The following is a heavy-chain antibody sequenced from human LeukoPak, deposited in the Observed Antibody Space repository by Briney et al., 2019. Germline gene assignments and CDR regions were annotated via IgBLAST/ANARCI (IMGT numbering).Heavy chain of an antibody. CDR1: GGSFNGYY. D-gene: IGHD2-21*01. Sequence: PSETLSLTCAVYGGSFNGYYWSWIRQPPGKGLEWIGEINHSGSTNYNPSLKSRVTISVDTSKNQFSLKLSSVTAADTAVYYCARVAGIAPGYWGQGILVTVSS. V-gene: IGHV4-34*01. J-gene: IGHJ4*02. CDR3: ARVAGIAPGY. CDR2: INHSGST.